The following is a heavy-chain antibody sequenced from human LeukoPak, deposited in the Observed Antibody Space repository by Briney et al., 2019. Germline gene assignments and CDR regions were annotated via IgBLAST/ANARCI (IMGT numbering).Heavy chain of an antibody. Sequence: GASVKVSCKASGYTFTGYYMHWVRQAPGQGLEWMGWINPNSGGTNYAQKFQGRVTMTRDTSISTAYMELSRLRSDDTVVYYCARVRVYSSSSLGVSWFDPWGQGTLVTVSS. D-gene: IGHD6-6*01. V-gene: IGHV1-2*02. CDR1: GYTFTGYY. J-gene: IGHJ5*02. CDR3: ARVRVYSSSSLGVSWFDP. CDR2: INPNSGGT.